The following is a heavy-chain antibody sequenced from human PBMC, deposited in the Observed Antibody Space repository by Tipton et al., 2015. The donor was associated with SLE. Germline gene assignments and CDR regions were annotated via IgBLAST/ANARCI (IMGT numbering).Heavy chain of an antibody. D-gene: IGHD2-15*01. Sequence: TLSLTCTVSGGSISRSSYYWGWILQPPGKGLEGIGSIYYSGSTYYKPSLKSRVTISVDTSKNQFSLNLSSVTAADTAVYYCARGGCSGGSCLDYWGQGTLVTVSS. CDR2: IYYSGST. CDR1: GGSISRSSYY. CDR3: ARGGCSGGSCLDY. V-gene: IGHV4-39*07. J-gene: IGHJ4*02.